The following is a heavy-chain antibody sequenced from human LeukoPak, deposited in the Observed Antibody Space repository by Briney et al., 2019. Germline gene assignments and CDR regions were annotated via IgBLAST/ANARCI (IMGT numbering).Heavy chain of an antibody. J-gene: IGHJ4*02. CDR2: IKSKTDGGTT. CDR3: TTDLTYYYDSSGYYYEDY. D-gene: IGHD3-22*01. V-gene: IGHV3-15*07. Sequence: PGGSLRLSCAASGFTFSNAWMNWVRQAPGKGLEWVGRIKSKTDGGTTDYAAPVKGRFTISRDDSKNTLYLQMNSLKTEDTAVYYCTTDLTYYYDSSGYYYEDYWGQGTLVAVSS. CDR1: GFTFSNAW.